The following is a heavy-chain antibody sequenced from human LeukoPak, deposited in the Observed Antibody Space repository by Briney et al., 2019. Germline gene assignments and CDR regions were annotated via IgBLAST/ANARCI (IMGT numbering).Heavy chain of an antibody. CDR2: INHNGNVN. D-gene: IGHD6-19*01. Sequence: GGSLRLSCAASGFTFSSYWMNWARQAPGKGLEWVASINHNGNVNYYVDSVKGRFTISRDNAKNSLYLQMSNLRAEDTAVYYCARDTSGWNWFDPWGQGTLVTVSS. CDR3: ARDTSGWNWFDP. J-gene: IGHJ5*02. V-gene: IGHV3-7*01. CDR1: GFTFSSYW.